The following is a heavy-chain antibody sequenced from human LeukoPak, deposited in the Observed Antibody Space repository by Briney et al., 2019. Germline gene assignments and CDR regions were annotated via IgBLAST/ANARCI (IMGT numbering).Heavy chain of an antibody. V-gene: IGHV3-11*04. CDR1: GFTFSDYY. CDR2: ISSSGSTI. CDR3: ARDPQRGAPDYFDS. Sequence: GGSLRLSCAASGFTFSDYYMSWIRQAPGKGLEWVSYISSSGSTIYYADSVKGRFTTSRDIAKNMLYLEMNSLRTEDTAVYYCARDPQRGAPDYFDSWGQGTLVTVSS. J-gene: IGHJ4*02. D-gene: IGHD6-25*01.